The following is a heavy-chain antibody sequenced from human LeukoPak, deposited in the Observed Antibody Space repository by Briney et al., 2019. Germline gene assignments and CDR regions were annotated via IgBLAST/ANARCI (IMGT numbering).Heavy chain of an antibody. V-gene: IGHV4-4*07. CDR1: GGSISSSY. Sequence: SETLCLTCTVSGGSISSSYWSWIRQPAGKALEWIGRIYTSGSTNYNPSLKSRVTMSVDTSKNQFSLKLSSVTAADTAVYYCASTYDSSGYYWFDPWGQGTLITVSS. CDR3: ASTYDSSGYYWFDP. CDR2: IYTSGST. J-gene: IGHJ5*02. D-gene: IGHD3-22*01.